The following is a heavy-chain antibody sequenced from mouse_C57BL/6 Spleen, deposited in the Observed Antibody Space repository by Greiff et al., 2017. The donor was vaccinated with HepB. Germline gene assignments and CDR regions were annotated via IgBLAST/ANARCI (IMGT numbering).Heavy chain of an antibody. J-gene: IGHJ1*03. CDR3: TREGIRYSPYFDV. V-gene: IGHV1-15*01. D-gene: IGHD2-12*01. CDR1: CYTFTDYE. Sequence: VQLQQSGAELVRPGASVTLSCKASCYTFTDYEMHWVKQTPVHGLEWIGAIYPEIGCTAYNQKFKGQAILTADKSSRTAYMELRSLTSEDSAVYYCTREGIRYSPYFDVWGTGTTVTVSS. CDR2: IYPEIGCT.